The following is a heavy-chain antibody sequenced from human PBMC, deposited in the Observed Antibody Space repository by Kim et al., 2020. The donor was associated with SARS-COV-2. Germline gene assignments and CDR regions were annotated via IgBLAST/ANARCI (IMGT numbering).Heavy chain of an antibody. Sequence: GGSLRLSCAASGFTVSSNYMSWVRQAPGKGLEWVSVIYSGGSTYYADSVKGRFTISRDNSKNTLYLQMNSLRAEDTAVYYCARAMAMVTNLYYYYYYGMDVWGQGTTVTVSS. CDR3: ARAMAMVTNLYYYYYYGMDV. D-gene: IGHD5-18*01. V-gene: IGHV3-53*01. CDR2: IYSGGST. J-gene: IGHJ6*02. CDR1: GFTVSSNY.